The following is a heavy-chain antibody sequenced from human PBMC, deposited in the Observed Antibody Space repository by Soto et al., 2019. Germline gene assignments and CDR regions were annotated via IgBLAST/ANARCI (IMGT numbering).Heavy chain of an antibody. D-gene: IGHD6-19*01. Sequence: PGGSLSPSCPASGFTFSSYGMHWVRQAPGKGLEWVAVLWYDGSNKYYADSVKGRFTISRDNSKNTLYLQMNGLRAEDTAVYYCARERAVAGYYYGMDVWGQGTMVTVSS. V-gene: IGHV3-33*01. CDR1: GFTFSSYG. CDR2: LWYDGSNK. CDR3: ARERAVAGYYYGMDV. J-gene: IGHJ6*02.